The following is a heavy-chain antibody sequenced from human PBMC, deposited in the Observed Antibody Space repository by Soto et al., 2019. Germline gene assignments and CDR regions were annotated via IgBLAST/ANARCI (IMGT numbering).Heavy chain of an antibody. CDR1: GYTFTGYY. CDR2: INPNSGGT. D-gene: IGHD2-15*01. V-gene: IGHV1-2*04. Sequence: ASVKVSCKASGYTFTGYYMHWVRQAPGQGLEWMGWINPNSGGTNYAQKFQGWVTMARDTSISTAYMELSRLRSDDTAVYYCAIVDGGYCSGGSCYSSDDAFDIWGQGTMVTVSS. J-gene: IGHJ3*02. CDR3: AIVDGGYCSGGSCYSSDDAFDI.